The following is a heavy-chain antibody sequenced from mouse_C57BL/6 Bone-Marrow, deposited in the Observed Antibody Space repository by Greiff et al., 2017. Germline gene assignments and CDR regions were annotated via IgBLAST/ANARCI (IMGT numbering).Heavy chain of an antibody. Sequence: QVQLQQPGAELVKPGASVKMSCKASGYTFTSYWITWVKQRPGQGLEWIGDIYPGSGSTNYNEKFKSKATLTVDTSSSTAYMQRSSLTSEDSAVYYCASGFITTASEYFDYWGQGTTLTVSS. D-gene: IGHD1-1*01. J-gene: IGHJ2*01. CDR1: GYTFTSYW. V-gene: IGHV1-55*01. CDR3: ASGFITTASEYFDY. CDR2: IYPGSGST.